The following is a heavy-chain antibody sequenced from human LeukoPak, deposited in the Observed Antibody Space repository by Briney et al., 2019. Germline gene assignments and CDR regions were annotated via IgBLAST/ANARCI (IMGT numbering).Heavy chain of an antibody. CDR1: GLTVSGIY. D-gene: IGHD3-22*01. V-gene: IGHV3-53*01. CDR2: IFAGGST. J-gene: IGHJ4*02. Sequence: GGSLRLSCAPSGLTVSGIYMSCVRPAPGKGPEWASFIFAGGSTYYTDSVKGRFSNSRDDSWNTVYLQMNSLRAEDTAVYYCARGIGGGGGYYSNSDDWGQGTLVTVSS. CDR3: ARGIGGGGGYYSNSDD.